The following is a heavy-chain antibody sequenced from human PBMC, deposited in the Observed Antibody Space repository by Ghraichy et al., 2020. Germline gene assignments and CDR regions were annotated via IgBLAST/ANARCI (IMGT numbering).Heavy chain of an antibody. V-gene: IGHV4-39*01. CDR1: GGSISRSSYY. D-gene: IGHD6-6*01. J-gene: IGHJ6*02. Sequence: SETLSLTCTVSGGSISRSSYYWGWIRQPPGKGLEWIGSIYYSGSTYYNPSLKSRVTISVDTSKNQFSLKLSSVTAADTAVYYCARWGGIAARYGPYYYGMDVSGQGTTVTVSS. CDR3: ARWGGIAARYGPYYYGMDV. CDR2: IYYSGST.